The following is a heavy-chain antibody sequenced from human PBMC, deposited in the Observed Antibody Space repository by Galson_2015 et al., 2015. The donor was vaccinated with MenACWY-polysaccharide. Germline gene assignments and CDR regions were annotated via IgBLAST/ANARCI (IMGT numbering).Heavy chain of an antibody. J-gene: IGHJ4*02. D-gene: IGHD3-10*01. Sequence: SLRLSCADSGFTFSNYLMTWVRQAPGKGLEWVASIKRDGSDKYYVDSVKGRFTISRDNAKNSLYLEMNSLRVEDTAVYYCARGHLWLGTWGQGTLVTVSS. CDR1: GFTFSNYL. V-gene: IGHV3-7*01. CDR3: ARGHLWLGT. CDR2: IKRDGSDK.